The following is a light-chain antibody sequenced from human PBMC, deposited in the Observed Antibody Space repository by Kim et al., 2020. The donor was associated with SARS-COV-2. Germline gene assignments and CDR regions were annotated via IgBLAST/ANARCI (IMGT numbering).Light chain of an antibody. J-gene: IGLJ1*01. CDR2: GKN. CDR3: NSRDSSAKRYV. Sequence: LGQTIRIKCQGDTLRTYFASWYQQKPGQAPVLVLYGKNNRPSGIPDRFSGSTSGNTASLTITGAQAEDEADYYCNSRDSSAKRYVFGSGTKVTVL. CDR1: TLRTYF. V-gene: IGLV3-19*01.